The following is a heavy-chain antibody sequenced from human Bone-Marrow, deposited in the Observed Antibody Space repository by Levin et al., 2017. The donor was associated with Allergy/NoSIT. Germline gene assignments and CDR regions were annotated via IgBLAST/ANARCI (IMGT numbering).Heavy chain of an antibody. V-gene: IGHV3-48*02. CDR1: GFTFSRYS. D-gene: IGHD2-2*01. CDR2: ISRSSSTI. Sequence: ETLFLTCAASGFTFSRYSMNWVRQAPGRGLEWVSYISRSSSTISYADSVKGRFTISRDNAKNSLYLQMNSLRDEDTAVYYCARPDCSGTSCYYFFDSWGQGTLVTVSS. CDR3: ARPDCSGTSCYYFFDS. J-gene: IGHJ4*02.